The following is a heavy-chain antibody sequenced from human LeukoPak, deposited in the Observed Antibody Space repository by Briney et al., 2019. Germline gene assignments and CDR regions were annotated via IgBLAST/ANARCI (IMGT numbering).Heavy chain of an antibody. J-gene: IGHJ4*02. V-gene: IGHV5-10-1*01. CDR1: GYSFTSYW. CDR2: IDPSDSYT. CDR3: ARHLPSTYYYDSSGYPLDDY. Sequence: GESLKISCKGSGYSFTSYWISWVRQMPGKGLEWMGRIDPSDSYTNYSPSFQGHVTISADKSISTAYLQWSSLKASDTAMYHCARHLPSTYYYDSSGYPLDDYWGQGTLVTVSS. D-gene: IGHD3-22*01.